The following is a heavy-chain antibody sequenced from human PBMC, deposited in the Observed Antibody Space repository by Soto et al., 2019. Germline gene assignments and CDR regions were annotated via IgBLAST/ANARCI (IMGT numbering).Heavy chain of an antibody. CDR1: GGTFSTYG. CDR3: ASVVMNTGPASFYYGLDV. V-gene: IGHV1-69*18. Sequence: QVQLVQSGAEVRKPGSSVTVSCKASGGTFSTYGITWVRQAPGQGLEWMGNIIPLIGTANYAQRFRGRVTMTADESTTTAYMELTSLRSEDTAVYYCASVVMNTGPASFYYGLDVGGQGTTVTVSS. J-gene: IGHJ6*02. D-gene: IGHD4-4*01. CDR2: IIPLIGTA.